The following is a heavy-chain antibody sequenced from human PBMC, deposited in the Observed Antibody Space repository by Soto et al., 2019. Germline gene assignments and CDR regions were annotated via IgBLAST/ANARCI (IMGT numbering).Heavy chain of an antibody. V-gene: IGHV1-69*06. D-gene: IGHD2-15*01. CDR2: IIPIFGTA. J-gene: IGHJ6*02. CDR3: ARGYCSGGSCYSYYYYGMDV. Sequence: GASVKVSCKASRGTFSSYAISWVRQAPGQGXEWMGGIIPIFGTANYAQKFQGRVTITADKSTSTAYMELSSLRSEDTAVYYCARGYCSGGSCYSYYYYGMDVWGQGTTVTVSS. CDR1: RGTFSSYA.